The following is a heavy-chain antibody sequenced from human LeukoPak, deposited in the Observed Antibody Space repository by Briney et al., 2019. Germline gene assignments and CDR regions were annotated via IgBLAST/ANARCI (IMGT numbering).Heavy chain of an antibody. CDR3: ARTPLWFGDQTDY. CDR2: TYYSGST. CDR1: GGSISSSSYY. Sequence: ASETLSLTCTVSGGSISSSSYYWGWIRQPPGKGLEWIGSTYYSGSTYYNPSLKSRVTISVDTSKNQFSLKLSSVTAADTAVYYCARTPLWFGDQTDYWGQGTLVTVSS. V-gene: IGHV4-39*01. J-gene: IGHJ4*02. D-gene: IGHD3-10*01.